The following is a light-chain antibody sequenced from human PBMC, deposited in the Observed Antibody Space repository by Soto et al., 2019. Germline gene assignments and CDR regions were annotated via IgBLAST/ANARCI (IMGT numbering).Light chain of an antibody. CDR1: QSVSSY. CDR2: DAS. V-gene: IGKV3-11*01. CDR3: QQRSNWPPT. Sequence: EIVLTQSPATLSLSPRERATLSCRASQSVSSYLAWYQQNPGQAPRLLIYDASNRATGIPARFSGSGSGTDFTLTISSLEPEDFAGYYCQQRSNWPPTFGQGTRLEIK. J-gene: IGKJ5*01.